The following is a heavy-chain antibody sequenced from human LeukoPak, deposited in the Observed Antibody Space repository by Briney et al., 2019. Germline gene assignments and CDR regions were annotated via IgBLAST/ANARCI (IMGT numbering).Heavy chain of an antibody. Sequence: GGSLRLSCAASGFTFSSYPMSWVRQAPGKGLEWVSAISGSGGRTYYADSVKGRFTISRDNSKNTLYLQMNSLTAEDTAVYYCAKLPRAGYCSGGSCYQYFQHWGQGTLVTVSS. D-gene: IGHD2-15*01. CDR1: GFTFSSYP. CDR3: AKLPRAGYCSGGSCYQYFQH. V-gene: IGHV3-23*01. CDR2: ISGSGGRT. J-gene: IGHJ1*01.